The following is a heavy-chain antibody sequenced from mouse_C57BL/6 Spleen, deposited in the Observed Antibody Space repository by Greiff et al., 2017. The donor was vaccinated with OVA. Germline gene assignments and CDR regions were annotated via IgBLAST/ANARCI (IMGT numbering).Heavy chain of an antibody. CDR2: IRNKANGYTT. CDR3: ARLGGATPYYFDY. V-gene: IGHV7-3*01. Sequence: EVQLVESGGGLVQPGGSLSLSCAASGFTFTDYYMSWVRQPPGKALEWLGFIRNKANGYTTEYSASVKGRFTISRDNSQSILYLQMNALRAEDSATYYCARLGGATPYYFDYWGQGTTLTVSS. CDR1: GFTFTDYY. J-gene: IGHJ2*01. D-gene: IGHD3-1*01.